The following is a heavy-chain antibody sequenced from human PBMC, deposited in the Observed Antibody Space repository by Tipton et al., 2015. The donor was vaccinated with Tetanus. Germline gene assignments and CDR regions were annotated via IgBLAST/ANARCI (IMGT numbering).Heavy chain of an antibody. CDR3: ASLSYYYDSSGYLDV. D-gene: IGHD3-22*01. V-gene: IGHV4-34*01. J-gene: IGHJ6*02. CDR1: GGSFSGYY. Sequence: LRLSCAVYGGSFSGYYWSWIRQPPGKGLEWIGEINHSGSTNYNPSLKSRVTISVDTSKNHFSLKLSSVTAADTAVYYCASLSYYYDSSGYLDVWGQGTTVTVSS. CDR2: INHSGST.